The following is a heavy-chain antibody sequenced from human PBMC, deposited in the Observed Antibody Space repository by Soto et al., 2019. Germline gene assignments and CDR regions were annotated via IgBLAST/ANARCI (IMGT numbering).Heavy chain of an antibody. CDR1: GYSFTSYW. D-gene: IGHD3-3*01. Sequence: GESLKISCKGSGYSFTSYWISWVRQMPGKGLEWMGRIDPSDSYTNYSPSFQGHVTISADKSISTAYLQWSSLKASDTAIYYCARHRREWHNQYYYYYGMDVWGQGTTVTVSS. CDR2: IDPSDSYT. J-gene: IGHJ6*02. V-gene: IGHV5-10-1*01. CDR3: ARHRREWHNQYYYYYGMDV.